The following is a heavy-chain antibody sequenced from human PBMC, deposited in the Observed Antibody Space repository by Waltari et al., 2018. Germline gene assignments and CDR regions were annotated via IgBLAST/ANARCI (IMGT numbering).Heavy chain of an antibody. CDR1: GYTFPSYA. J-gene: IGHJ4*02. CDR2: INAGNGNT. CDR3: ARARGIAVATYYFDY. Sequence: QVQLVQSGAAVKKPGASVKVSCTASGYTFPSYAMHWVRQAPGQRLEWMGWINAGNGNTKYSQKFQGRVTITRDTSASTAYMELSSLRSEDTAVYYCARARGIAVATYYFDYWGQGTLVTVSS. V-gene: IGHV1-3*01. D-gene: IGHD6-19*01.